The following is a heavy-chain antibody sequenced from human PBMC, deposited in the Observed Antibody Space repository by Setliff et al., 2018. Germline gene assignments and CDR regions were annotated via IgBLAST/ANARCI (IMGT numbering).Heavy chain of an antibody. J-gene: IGHJ3*02. CDR2: ISYDGSNK. V-gene: IGHV3-30-3*01. CDR3: ARDGLDDAFDI. Sequence: GGSLRLSCAASGFTFSSYAMHWVRQAPGKGLEWVAVISYDGSNKSYADSVKGRFTISRDNAKNTLYLQMNSLRAEDTAVYYCARDGLDDAFDIWGQGTMVTVSS. CDR1: GFTFSSYA. D-gene: IGHD2-2*03.